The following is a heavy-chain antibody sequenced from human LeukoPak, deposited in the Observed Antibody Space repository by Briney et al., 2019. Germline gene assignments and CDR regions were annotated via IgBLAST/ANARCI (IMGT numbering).Heavy chain of an antibody. Sequence: GGSLRLSCAASGFILSSYEMSWVRQAPGKGLEWVSYISSSGSSIYYADSVKGRFTISRDNAKNSLFLQMNSLRAEDTAVYCCARVGVVAGTRIGCDYWGQGTLVTVSS. CDR3: ARVGVVAGTRIGCDY. J-gene: IGHJ4*02. CDR2: ISSSGSSI. CDR1: GFILSSYE. D-gene: IGHD6-19*01. V-gene: IGHV3-48*03.